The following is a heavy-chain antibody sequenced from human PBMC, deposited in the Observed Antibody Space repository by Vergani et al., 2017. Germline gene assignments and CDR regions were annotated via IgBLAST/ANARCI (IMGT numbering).Heavy chain of an antibody. D-gene: IGHD6-13*01. Sequence: QLQLQESGPGLVKPSETLSLTCTVSGGSISSSSYYWGWIRQPPGKGLEWIGYIYYSGSTNYNPSLKSRVTISVDTSKNQFSLKLSSVTAADTAVYYCARVGPLYSSSWPTLRYFDYWGQGTLVTVSS. CDR1: GGSISSSSYY. V-gene: IGHV4-61*05. CDR2: IYYSGST. CDR3: ARVGPLYSSSWPTLRYFDY. J-gene: IGHJ4*02.